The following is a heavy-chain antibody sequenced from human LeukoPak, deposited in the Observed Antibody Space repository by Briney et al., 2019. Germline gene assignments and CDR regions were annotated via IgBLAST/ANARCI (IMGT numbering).Heavy chain of an antibody. CDR3: ARIITGTTTAFDI. Sequence: KPSETLSLTCAVYGGSFSGYYWSWIRQPPGKGLEWIGEINHSGSTNYNPSLKSRVTISVDTSKNQFSLKLSSVTAADTAVYYCARIITGTTTAFDIWGRGTMVTVSS. CDR1: GGSFSGYY. D-gene: IGHD1-7*01. V-gene: IGHV4-34*01. J-gene: IGHJ3*02. CDR2: INHSGST.